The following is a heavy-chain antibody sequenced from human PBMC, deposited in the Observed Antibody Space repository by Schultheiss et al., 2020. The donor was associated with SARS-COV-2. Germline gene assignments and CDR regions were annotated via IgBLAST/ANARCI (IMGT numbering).Heavy chain of an antibody. CDR3: ARDRELGY. D-gene: IGHD1-7*01. CDR2: IYYSGST. V-gene: IGHV4-39*07. CDR1: GGSISSGSYY. Sequence: SETLSLTCTVSGGSISSGSYYWSWIRQPPGKGLEWIGSIYYSGSTYYNPSLKGRVTISASKDQFSLRLTSVTAADTAVYYCARDRELGYWGQGTLVTVSS. J-gene: IGHJ4*02.